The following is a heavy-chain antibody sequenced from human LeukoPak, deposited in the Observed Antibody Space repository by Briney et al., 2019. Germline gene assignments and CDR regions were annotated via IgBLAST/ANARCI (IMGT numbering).Heavy chain of an antibody. D-gene: IGHD2-21*02. CDR2: IKTDGSIT. CDR3: ARDGDAPMTDFDY. CDR1: GFTFSSYW. Sequence: GGSLRLSCAASGFTFSSYWMCWVRQDPGKGLAWVSRIKTDGSITAYAGSVKGRFTISRDNAKNTLYLQMNSLRADDTAVYYCARDGDAPMTDFDYWGQGTLVTVSS. J-gene: IGHJ4*02. V-gene: IGHV3-74*01.